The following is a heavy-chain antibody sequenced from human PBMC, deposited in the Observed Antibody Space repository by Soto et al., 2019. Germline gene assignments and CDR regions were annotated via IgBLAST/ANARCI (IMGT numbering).Heavy chain of an antibody. Sequence: GESLKISCKGSGYSFTSYWIGWVRQMPGKGLEWMGIIYPGDSDTRYSPSFQGQVTISADKSISTAYLQWSSLKASDTAMYYCARLLRDKTSRRYSPTYYFDYWGQGTLVTVSS. CDR1: GYSFTSYW. D-gene: IGHD5-18*01. V-gene: IGHV5-51*01. J-gene: IGHJ4*02. CDR3: ARLLRDKTSRRYSPTYYFDY. CDR2: IYPGDSDT.